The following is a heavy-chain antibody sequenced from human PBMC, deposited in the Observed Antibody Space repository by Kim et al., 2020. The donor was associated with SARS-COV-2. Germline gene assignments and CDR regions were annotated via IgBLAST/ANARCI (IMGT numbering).Heavy chain of an antibody. D-gene: IGHD6-13*01. Sequence: LKSRVTISVDTSKNQVSLKRSSVTAADTAVYYCARQRDGASSWYGGGDYWGQGTLVTVSS. CDR3: ARQRDGASSWYGGGDY. J-gene: IGHJ4*02. V-gene: IGHV4-39*01.